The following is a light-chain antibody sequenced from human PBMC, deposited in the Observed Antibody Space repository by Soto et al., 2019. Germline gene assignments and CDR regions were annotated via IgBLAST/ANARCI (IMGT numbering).Light chain of an antibody. V-gene: IGKV3-15*01. CDR1: QSVSSN. Sequence: EIVMTQSPATLSVSPGERANLSCRASQSVSSNLAWYQQKPGQAPRLLIYGASTRATGIPARFSGSGSGTEFTLTISSLQSEDFAVYYCQQYNNWRMYTFGQGTKLEIK. CDR2: GAS. J-gene: IGKJ2*01. CDR3: QQYNNWRMYT.